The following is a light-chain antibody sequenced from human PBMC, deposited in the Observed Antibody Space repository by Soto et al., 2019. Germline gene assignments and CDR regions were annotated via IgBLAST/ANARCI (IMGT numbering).Light chain of an antibody. V-gene: IGKV1-39*01. CDR2: AAS. Sequence: DIQMTQSPSSLSASIGDRVTLTCRASQSIGTNLNWYQQRPGKAPKLLIYAASSLQSGVPSRFSGSGSGTDFTLTISSLQPEDFATYYCQQSNSFRFTFGPGTKVDIK. J-gene: IGKJ3*01. CDR3: QQSNSFRFT. CDR1: QSIGTN.